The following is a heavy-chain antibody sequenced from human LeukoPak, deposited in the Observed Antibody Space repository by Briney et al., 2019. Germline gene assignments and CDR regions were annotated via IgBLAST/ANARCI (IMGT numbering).Heavy chain of an antibody. D-gene: IGHD3-10*01. CDR1: GYTFTSYA. V-gene: IGHV7-4-1*02. CDR2: INTNTGNP. J-gene: IGHJ4*02. Sequence: ASVKVSCKASGYTFTSYAMNWVRQAPGQGLEWMGWINTNTGNPTYAQGFTGRFVFSLDTSVSTAYLQISSLKAEDTAVYYCARGAMVRGVIIPDDYWGQGTLVTVSS. CDR3: ARGAMVRGVIIPDDY.